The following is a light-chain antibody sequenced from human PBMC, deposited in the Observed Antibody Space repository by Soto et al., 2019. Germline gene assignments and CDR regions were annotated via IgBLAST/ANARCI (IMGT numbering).Light chain of an antibody. J-gene: IGLJ2*01. V-gene: IGLV4-69*01. Sequence: QLVLTQSPSASASLGASVKLTCTLSSGHNSYAIAWHQQQPERGPRYLMRLNSDGSHTKGDGIPDRFSGSSSGAERYLTISSLQSEDEADYYCQTWATGIVVFGGGTKVTVL. CDR1: SGHNSYA. CDR3: QTWATGIVV. CDR2: LNSDGSH.